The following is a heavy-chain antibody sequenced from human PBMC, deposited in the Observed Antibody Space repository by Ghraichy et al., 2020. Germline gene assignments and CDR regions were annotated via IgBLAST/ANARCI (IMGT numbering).Heavy chain of an antibody. CDR2: INPNSGDT. Sequence: ASVKVSCKAAGDRFVVYYIHWVRQAPVRGLEWMGWINPNSGDTDYAQKFQGRVTMTRDTSINSVYMELSRLRSDDTAVYYCARGDYDFWGGNWPPPELWFDPWGQGCLVTVSS. D-gene: IGHD3-3*01. V-gene: IGHV1-2*02. J-gene: IGHJ5*02. CDR3: ARGDYDFWGGNWPPPELWFDP. CDR1: GDRFVVYY.